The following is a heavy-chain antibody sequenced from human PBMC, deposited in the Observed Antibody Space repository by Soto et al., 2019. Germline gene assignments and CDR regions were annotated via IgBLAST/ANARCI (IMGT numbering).Heavy chain of an antibody. CDR2: ISGSGGST. CDR3: AKGGRSGYDLVSDYYYGMDV. J-gene: IGHJ6*02. CDR1: GFTFSSYA. D-gene: IGHD5-12*01. Sequence: HPGGSLRLSCAASGFTFSSYAMSWVRQAPGKGLEWVSAISGSGGSTYYADSVKGRFTISRDNSKNTLYLQMNSLRAEDTAVYYCAKGGRSGYDLVSDYYYGMDVWGQGTTVTVSS. V-gene: IGHV3-23*01.